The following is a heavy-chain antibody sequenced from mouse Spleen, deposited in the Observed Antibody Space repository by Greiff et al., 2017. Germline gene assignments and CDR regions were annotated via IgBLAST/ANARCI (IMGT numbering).Heavy chain of an antibody. J-gene: IGHJ2*01. CDR1: GFTFSSFG. CDR2: ISSGSSTI. CDR3: ARAEGDFDC. Sequence: EVQRVESGGGLVQPGGSRKLSCAASGFTFSSFGMHWVRQAPEKGLEWVAYISSGSSTIYYADTVKGRFTISRDNPKNTLFLQMTSLRSEDTAMYYCARAEGDFDCWGQGTTLTVSS. V-gene: IGHV5-17*02.